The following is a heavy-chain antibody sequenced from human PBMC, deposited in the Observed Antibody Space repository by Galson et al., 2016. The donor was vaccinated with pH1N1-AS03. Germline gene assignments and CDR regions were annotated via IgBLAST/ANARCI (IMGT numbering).Heavy chain of an antibody. CDR1: GFNFSTYS. CDR2: ISYDGTKK. CDR3: TRASGSGWYGSYYDY. J-gene: IGHJ4*02. V-gene: IGHV3-30*04. D-gene: IGHD6-19*01. Sequence: SLRLSCAASGFNFSTYSVHWVRLPPGRGLQWVALISYDGTKKFYADPVKGRFTISRDTSKNTLYLQMNSLRVEDTALYYCTRASGSGWYGSYYDYWGQGTLVPVSS.